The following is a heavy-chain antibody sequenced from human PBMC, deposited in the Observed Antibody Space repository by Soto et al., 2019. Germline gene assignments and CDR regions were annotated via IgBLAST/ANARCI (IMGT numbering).Heavy chain of an antibody. CDR3: TRRNYSNYDGAAFDI. CDR1: GFTFSGSA. V-gene: IGHV3-73*01. J-gene: IGHJ3*02. Sequence: EVQLVESGGGLVQPGGSLKLSCAASGFTFSGSAMHWVRQASGKGLEWVGRIRSKANSYATAYAASVKGRFTISRDDSKNTAYLQMNSLKTEDTAVYYCTRRNYSNYDGAAFDIWGQGTMVTVSS. D-gene: IGHD4-4*01. CDR2: IRSKANSYAT.